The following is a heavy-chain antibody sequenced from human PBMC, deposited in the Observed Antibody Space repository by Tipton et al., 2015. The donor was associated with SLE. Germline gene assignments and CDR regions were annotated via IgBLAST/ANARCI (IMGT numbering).Heavy chain of an antibody. CDR3: ARGSNLELLDNWFDP. D-gene: IGHD1-7*01. CDR2: ISYTGNT. J-gene: IGHJ5*02. V-gene: IGHV4-59*01. CDR1: GGSISSSY. Sequence: TLSLTCTVSGGSISSSYWNWIRQTPGKGLEYIGYISYTGNTNYNPSLESRVTISLDTSKNQFSLKLSSVTAADTAVYYCARGSNLELLDNWFDPWGQGTLVTVSS.